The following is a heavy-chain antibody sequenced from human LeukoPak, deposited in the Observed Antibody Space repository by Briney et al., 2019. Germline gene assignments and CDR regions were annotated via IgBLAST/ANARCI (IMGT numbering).Heavy chain of an antibody. CDR2: ISYDGSDK. D-gene: IGHD1-20*01. Sequence: GGSLRLSCAASGFTFSSYGMHWVRQAPGKGLEWVAVISYDGSDKYYADSVKGRFTISRDNSKNTLYLQMNSLRAEDTAVYYCARDYNWVFDYWGQGTLVTVSS. CDR3: ARDYNWVFDY. CDR1: GFTFSSYG. V-gene: IGHV3-30*03. J-gene: IGHJ4*02.